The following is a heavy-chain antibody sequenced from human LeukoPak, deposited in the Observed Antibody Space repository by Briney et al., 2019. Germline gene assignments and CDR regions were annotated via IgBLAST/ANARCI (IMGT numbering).Heavy chain of an antibody. CDR3: ARDELRYFDWLLPIDY. D-gene: IGHD3-9*01. V-gene: IGHV3-21*01. CDR2: ISSSSNI. Sequence: GGSLRLSCAASGFTFSSYSMNWVRQAPGKGLEWVSSISSSSNIYYADSVKGRFTISRDNAKNSLYLQMNSLRAEDTAVYYCARDELRYFDWLLPIDYWGQGTLVTVSS. CDR1: GFTFSSYS. J-gene: IGHJ4*02.